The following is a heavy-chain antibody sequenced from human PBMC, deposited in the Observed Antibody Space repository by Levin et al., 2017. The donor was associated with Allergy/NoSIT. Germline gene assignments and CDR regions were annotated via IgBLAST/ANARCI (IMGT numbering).Heavy chain of an antibody. CDR1: GFSLTSDY. V-gene: IGHV1-46*03. Sequence: ASVKVSCKASGFSLTSDYMHWVRQAPGQGLEWMGVIYPNGGTTKYTQKFPGRVTMTRDSSTTTVYMELSSLRSEDTAVYYCTYGYTSNYWGQGTLVTVSS. J-gene: IGHJ4*02. D-gene: IGHD5-24*01. CDR2: IYPNGGTT. CDR3: TYGYTSNY.